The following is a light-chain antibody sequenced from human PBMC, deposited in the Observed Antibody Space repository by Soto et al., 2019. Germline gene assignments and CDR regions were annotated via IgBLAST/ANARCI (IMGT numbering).Light chain of an antibody. CDR2: SDN. J-gene: IGLJ1*01. CDR1: SSNIGSNY. CDR3: AAWDDSLSGYV. Sequence: QSVLTQPPSASGTPGQRVTISCSGSSSNIGSNYVYWYQQLPGTAPKLRIYSDNQRPSGVPDRFSGSKSGTSASLAISGLRSEDEADYYCAAWDDSLSGYVFGTGTQLTVL. V-gene: IGLV1-47*02.